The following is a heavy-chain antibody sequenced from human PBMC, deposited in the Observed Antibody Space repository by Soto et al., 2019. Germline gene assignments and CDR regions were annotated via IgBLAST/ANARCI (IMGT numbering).Heavy chain of an antibody. D-gene: IGHD6-6*01. CDR3: ASYSSSSAYAFDI. V-gene: IGHV1-2*02. CDR2: INPNSGGT. CDR1: GYSFTDYH. J-gene: IGHJ3*02. Sequence: ASVKVSCKASGYSFTDYHIHWVRQAPGQGLEWMGWINPNSGGTNYAQKFQGRVTMTRDTSISTAYMELSRLRSDDTGVDYCASYSSSSAYAFDIWGQGTMVTVSS.